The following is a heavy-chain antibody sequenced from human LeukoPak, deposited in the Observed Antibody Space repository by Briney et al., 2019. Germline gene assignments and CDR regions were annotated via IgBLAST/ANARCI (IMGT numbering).Heavy chain of an antibody. Sequence: GGSLRLSCAASRFTFTTHWMTWVRQAPGKGLEWVANIKPDGSEKYYVDSVKGRFTISRDNAKNSLYLQMNSLRAEDTAVYYCARGAGYCSSTSCYDYYYMDVWGIGTTVTVSS. CDR3: ARGAGYCSSTSCYDYYYMDV. CDR2: IKPDGSEK. D-gene: IGHD2-2*01. CDR1: RFTFTTHW. J-gene: IGHJ6*03. V-gene: IGHV3-7*01.